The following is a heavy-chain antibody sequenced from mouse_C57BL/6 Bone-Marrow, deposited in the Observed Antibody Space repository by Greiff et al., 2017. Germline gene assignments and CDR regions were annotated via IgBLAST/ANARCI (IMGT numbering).Heavy chain of an antibody. Sequence: EVQVVESGGGLVKPGGSLKLSCAASGFTFSSYAMSWVRQTPEKRLEWVATISDGGSYTYYPDNVKGRFTISRDNAKNNLYLQMSHLKSEDTAMYYCAREGYGSSGGYFDVWGTGTTVTVSS. CDR3: AREGYGSSGGYFDV. CDR2: ISDGGSYT. J-gene: IGHJ1*03. V-gene: IGHV5-4*01. D-gene: IGHD1-1*01. CDR1: GFTFSSYA.